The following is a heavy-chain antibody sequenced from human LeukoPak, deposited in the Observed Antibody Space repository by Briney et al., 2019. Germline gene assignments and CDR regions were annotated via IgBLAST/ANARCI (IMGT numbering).Heavy chain of an antibody. J-gene: IGHJ4*02. V-gene: IGHV1-69*04. CDR3: ARDAAQCRCFDY. CDR1: GGTFSSYA. Sequence: ASVKVSCKASGGTFSSYAISWVRQAPGQGPEWVGRIIPILGIANYAQKFQGRVTITADKSTSTAYMELSSLRSEDTAVYYCARDAAQCRCFDYWGQGTLVTVSS. CDR2: IIPILGIA. D-gene: IGHD2-8*01.